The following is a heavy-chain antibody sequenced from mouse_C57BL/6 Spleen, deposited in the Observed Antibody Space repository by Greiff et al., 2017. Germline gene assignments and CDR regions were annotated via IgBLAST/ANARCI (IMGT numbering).Heavy chain of an antibody. J-gene: IGHJ2*01. CDR3: ARRWVYFDY. Sequence: EVQLQQSGPELVKPGASVKISCKASGYTFTDYYMNWVKQSHGKSLEWIGDINPNNGGTSYNQKFKGKATLTVDKSSSTAYLELRSLTSEDSAVYYCARRWVYFDYWGQGTTLTVSS. V-gene: IGHV1-26*01. D-gene: IGHD4-1*01. CDR2: INPNNGGT. CDR1: GYTFTDYY.